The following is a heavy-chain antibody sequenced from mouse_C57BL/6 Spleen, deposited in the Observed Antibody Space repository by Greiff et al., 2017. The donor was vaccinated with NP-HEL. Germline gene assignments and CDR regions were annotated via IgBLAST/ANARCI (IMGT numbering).Heavy chain of an antibody. CDR2: ISDGGSYT. J-gene: IGHJ4*01. D-gene: IGHD2-4*01. CDR3: AREGDYDASYAMDY. V-gene: IGHV5-4*01. Sequence: EVKLVESGGGLVKPGGSLKLSCAASGFTFSSYAMSWVRQTPEKRLEWVATISDGGSYTYYPDNVKGRFTISRDIAKNNLYLQMSHLKSEDTAMYYCAREGDYDASYAMDYWGQGTSVTVSS. CDR1: GFTFSSYA.